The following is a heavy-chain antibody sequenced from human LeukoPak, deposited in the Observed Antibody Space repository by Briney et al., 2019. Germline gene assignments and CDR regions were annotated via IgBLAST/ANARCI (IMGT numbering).Heavy chain of an antibody. V-gene: IGHV4-30-4*01. CDR3: ARVDTAMVTVNYYYYGMDV. D-gene: IGHD5-18*01. Sequence: SETLSLTCTVSGGSISSGDYYWSWIRQPPGKGLEWIGYIYYSGSTYYNPSLKSRVTISVDTSKNQFSLKLSSVTAADTAVYYCARVDTAMVTVNYYYYGMDVWGQGTTVTVSS. CDR2: IYYSGST. CDR1: GGSISSGDYY. J-gene: IGHJ6*02.